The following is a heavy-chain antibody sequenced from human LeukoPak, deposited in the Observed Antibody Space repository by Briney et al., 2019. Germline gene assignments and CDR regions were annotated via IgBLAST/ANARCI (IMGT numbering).Heavy chain of an antibody. V-gene: IGHV4-59*10. CDR2: IYTSGST. D-gene: IGHD3-3*01. Sequence: SETLSLTCAVYNGSFSGHYWSWIRQPAGKGLEWIGRIYTSGSTNYNPSLKSRVTMSVDTSKNQFSLKLSSVTAADTAVYYCARGPIFGVVIIRGFYYMDVWGKGTTVTVSS. CDR3: ARGPIFGVVIIRGFYYMDV. CDR1: NGSFSGHY. J-gene: IGHJ6*03.